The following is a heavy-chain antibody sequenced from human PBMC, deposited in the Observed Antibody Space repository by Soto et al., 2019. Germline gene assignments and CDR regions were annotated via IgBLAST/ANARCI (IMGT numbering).Heavy chain of an antibody. J-gene: IGHJ6*02. CDR2: IWYDGSNK. CDR3: ARAKSSGWYGNYYYGMDV. V-gene: IGHV3-33*01. CDR1: GFTFSSYG. Sequence: PGGSLRLSCAASGFTFSSYGMHWVRQAPGKGLEWVAVIWYDGSNKYYADSVKGRFTISRDNSKNTLYLQMNSLRAEDTAVYYCARAKSSGWYGNYYYGMDVWGQGTTVTVSS. D-gene: IGHD6-19*01.